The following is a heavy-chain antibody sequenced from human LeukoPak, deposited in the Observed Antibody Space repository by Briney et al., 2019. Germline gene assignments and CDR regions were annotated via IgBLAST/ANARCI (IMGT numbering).Heavy chain of an antibody. CDR2: INGDGDAT. CDR1: GFTFNNNA. V-gene: IGHV3-23*01. D-gene: IGHD2-2*01. J-gene: IGHJ3*01. CDR3: ARCTASCYANAFDV. Sequence: GGSLRLSCAASGFTFNNNAMSWVRQAPGKGLEWVSAINGDGDATEYADSVEGRFTISRDNSKNTLFLQMNSLRPEDTAVYYCARCTASCYANAFDVWGQGTLLTVSS.